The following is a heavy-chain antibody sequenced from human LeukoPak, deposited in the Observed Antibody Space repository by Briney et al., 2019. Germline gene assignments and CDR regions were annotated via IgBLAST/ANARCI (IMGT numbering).Heavy chain of an antibody. CDR2: ISTRGSYI. D-gene: IGHD7-27*01. CDR3: ARDLNWETY. V-gene: IGHV3-21*01. J-gene: IGHJ4*02. Sequence: GGSLRLSCTASGFSFSDYSFNWVRQAPGKGLEWVSCISTRGSYIYYADSVKGRFTISRDNARNSLYLQMNSPRAEDTAVYYCARDLNWETYWGQGTLVTVSS. CDR1: GFSFSDYS.